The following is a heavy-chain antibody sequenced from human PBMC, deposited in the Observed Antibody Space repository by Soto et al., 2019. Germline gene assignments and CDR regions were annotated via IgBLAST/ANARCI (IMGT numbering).Heavy chain of an antibody. CDR2: INRSGST. D-gene: IGHD3-22*01. CDR3: ARAYSSGYYSRLDP. CDR1: DGSFSDYC. V-gene: IGHV4-34*01. Sequence: SEPQCLSCGVEDGSFSDYCWRWISQQPGKGLEWIREINRSGSTNYNPSRKSRVTISVDTSKTQFSLKLSSVTAADTVVYLCARAYSSGYYSRLDPLGQRTLVPVSS. J-gene: IGHJ5*02.